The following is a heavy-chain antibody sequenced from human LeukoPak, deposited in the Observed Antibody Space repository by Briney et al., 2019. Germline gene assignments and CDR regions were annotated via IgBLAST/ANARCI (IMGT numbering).Heavy chain of an antibody. CDR1: GFTVSSNY. CDR2: IFSGGST. J-gene: IGHJ4*02. Sequence: GGSLRLSCAASGFTVSSNYMSWVRQAPGKGLEWVSVIFSGGSTYYADSVKGRFTISRDNFKNTLYLQMNSLRAEDTAVYYCARVGYCSSTSCPDYWGQGTLVTVSS. D-gene: IGHD2-2*03. CDR3: ARVGYCSSTSCPDY. V-gene: IGHV3-66*01.